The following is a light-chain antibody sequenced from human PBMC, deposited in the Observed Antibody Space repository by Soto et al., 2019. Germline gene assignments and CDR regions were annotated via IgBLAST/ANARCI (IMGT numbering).Light chain of an antibody. CDR1: QSVGSY. V-gene: IGKV3-11*01. CDR2: DAS. Sequence: ETVLTQSPATLSLSPGQRATFSCRASQSVGSYLAWYQQKPGQAPRLLIYDASSRATGIPARFSGSGSGTDFTLTINSLESEDSGIYYCQQRYNWLTFGGGTKVDIK. J-gene: IGKJ4*01. CDR3: QQRYNWLT.